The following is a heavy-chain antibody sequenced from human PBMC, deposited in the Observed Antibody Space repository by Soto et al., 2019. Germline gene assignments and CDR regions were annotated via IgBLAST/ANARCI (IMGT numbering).Heavy chain of an antibody. D-gene: IGHD2-2*01. CDR3: ARSQGSSTSLEIYYYYYYGMDF. V-gene: IGHV1-69*01. J-gene: IGHJ6*02. CDR1: GGTFGSYA. CDR2: IIPIPGTA. Sequence: QVQLVQSGAEVKKPGSSVKDSCKASGGTFGSYAISWVRQAPGQGLERMGGIIPIPGTANYAQKFQGRVTIAADESTGTAYMELSSLRSEDTAVYYCARSQGSSTSLEIYYYYYYGMDFWGQGTTVTVSS.